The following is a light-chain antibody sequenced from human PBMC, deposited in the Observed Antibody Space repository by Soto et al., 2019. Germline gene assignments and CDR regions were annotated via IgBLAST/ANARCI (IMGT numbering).Light chain of an antibody. CDR2: DVN. CDR3: SSYAGTYSVV. V-gene: IGLV2-11*01. Sequence: QSALTQPRSVSGSPGQSVTISCTGTNSDVGTYNHVSWYQQHPGKAPKVMIYDVNKRSSTVPDRFSGSKSGNTASLTISGLQAEDEADYYCSSYAGTYSVVFGGGTKLTVL. J-gene: IGLJ2*01. CDR1: NSDVGTYNH.